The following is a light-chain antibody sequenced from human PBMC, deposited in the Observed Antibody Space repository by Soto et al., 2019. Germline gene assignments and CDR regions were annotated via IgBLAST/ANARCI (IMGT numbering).Light chain of an antibody. CDR2: EGS. J-gene: IGLJ1*01. V-gene: IGLV2-23*01. CDR1: TSDVGTFGL. CDR3: SSYAGSTTFYV. Sequence: QSALTQPASVSGSPGQSNTISCSGTTSDVGTFGLVSCFQQHPGKAPNLMIYEGSKRPAGASKRFSGSKSGDTASLTISGLQAEDEADYYCSSYAGSTTFYVFGTGTKVTVL.